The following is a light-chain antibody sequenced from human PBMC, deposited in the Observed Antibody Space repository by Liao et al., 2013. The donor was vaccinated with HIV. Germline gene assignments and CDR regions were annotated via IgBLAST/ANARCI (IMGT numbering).Light chain of an antibody. Sequence: SSVLTQPPSVSVAPGKTARITCGGDNMGSKSVHWYQQKPGQAPVLVIYYDSDRPSGIPERFSGSNSGNMATLTISRVEAGDEADYYCQLWDSSSDHYVFGTGTKGHRP. CDR3: QLWDSSSDHYV. CDR2: YDS. CDR1: NMGSKS. J-gene: IGLJ1*01. V-gene: IGLV3-21*01.